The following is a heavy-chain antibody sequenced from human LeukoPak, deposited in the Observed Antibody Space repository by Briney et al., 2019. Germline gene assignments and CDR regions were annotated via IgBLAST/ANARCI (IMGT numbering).Heavy chain of an antibody. J-gene: IGHJ3*02. V-gene: IGHV3-30*03. CDR2: ISYDGSNK. Sequence: PGGSLRLSCAASGFTFSSYGMHWVRQAPGKGLEWVAVISYDGSNKYYADSVKGRFTISSDNSKNTLYLQMNSLRAEDTAVYYCAASRGYDFGHDAFDIWGQGTMVTVSS. CDR3: AASRGYDFGHDAFDI. CDR1: GFTFSSYG. D-gene: IGHD5-12*01.